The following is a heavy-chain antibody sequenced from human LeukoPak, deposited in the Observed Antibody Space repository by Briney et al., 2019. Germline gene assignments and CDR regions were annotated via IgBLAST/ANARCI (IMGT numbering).Heavy chain of an antibody. CDR2: INPSGGST. V-gene: IGHV1-46*01. J-gene: IGHJ6*02. CDR1: GYTFTSYY. Sequence: ASVKVSCKASGYTFTSYYMHWVRQAPGQGLEWMGIINPSGGSTSYAQKFQGRVTITADKSTSTAYMELSSLRSEDTAVYYCARDRAYGMDVWGQGTTVTVSS. CDR3: ARDRAYGMDV.